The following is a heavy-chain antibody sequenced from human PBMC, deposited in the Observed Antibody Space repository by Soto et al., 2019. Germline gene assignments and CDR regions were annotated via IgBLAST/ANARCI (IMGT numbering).Heavy chain of an antibody. CDR1: GASISIDEYS. V-gene: IGHV4-30-2*01. J-gene: IGHJ5*02. CDR2: IHQSGRT. CDR3: ARLGVLDRMDWFDP. D-gene: IGHD3-10*01. Sequence: TLSLTCAVSGASISIDEYSWSWIRQPPGKGLEWIGFIHQSGRTYYNPSLRSRVTVSVDRAKNQFSLNLSSVTAADTAVYYCARLGVLDRMDWFDPWGPGTLVTVSS.